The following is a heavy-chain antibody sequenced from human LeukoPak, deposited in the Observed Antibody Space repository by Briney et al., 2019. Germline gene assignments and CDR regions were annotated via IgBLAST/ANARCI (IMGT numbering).Heavy chain of an antibody. Sequence: PSQTLSLTCTVSGGSISSGDYYWSWVRQHPGKGLEWIGYIYYTGSTFYNPSLKSRVTISADTSKNQFSLKLTSVTAADTAVFYCARGRYQLLFDYWGQGTLVTVSS. CDR2: IYYTGST. CDR1: GGSISSGDYY. J-gene: IGHJ4*02. V-gene: IGHV4-31*03. CDR3: ARGRYQLLFDY. D-gene: IGHD2-2*01.